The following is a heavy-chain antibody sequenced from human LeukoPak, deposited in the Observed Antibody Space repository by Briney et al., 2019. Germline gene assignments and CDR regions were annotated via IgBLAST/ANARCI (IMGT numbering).Heavy chain of an antibody. CDR1: GFTFSSYA. Sequence: PGGSLRLSCAASGFTFSSYAMSWVRQAPGKGLEGVSAISGSGGSTYYADSVKGRFTISRDNSKNTLYLQMNSLRAEDTAVYYCAKVAYDFWSGYYDYWGQGTLVTVSS. D-gene: IGHD3-3*01. CDR3: AKVAYDFWSGYYDY. V-gene: IGHV3-23*01. J-gene: IGHJ4*02. CDR2: ISGSGGST.